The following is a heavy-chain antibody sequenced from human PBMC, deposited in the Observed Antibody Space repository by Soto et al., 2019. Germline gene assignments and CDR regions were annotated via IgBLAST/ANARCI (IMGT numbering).Heavy chain of an antibody. Sequence: PSDALSLTFTACGASITTNSYNWRCLRQPPGKGLEWIATISYSGTTYYNLSLKSRVTISVDTSRNQFSLRLNSVTAADSAVYYCARPVFPGWGDPWGQGTLVTVS. CDR1: GASITTNSYN. J-gene: IGHJ5*02. D-gene: IGHD1-26*01. CDR3: ARPVFPGWGDP. V-gene: IGHV4-39*01. CDR2: ISYSGTT.